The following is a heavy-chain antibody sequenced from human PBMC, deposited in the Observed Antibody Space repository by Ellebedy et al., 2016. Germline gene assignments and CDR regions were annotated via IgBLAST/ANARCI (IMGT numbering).Heavy chain of an antibody. Sequence: GESLKISCEASGFTFSSHAMSWVRQAPGKGPDWVSAVVGSGERTFYADSVKGRFTISRDNSKNRLYLKMSSLKVEDTATYYCANVGGSGTYYNGYWGQGTLVTVSS. V-gene: IGHV3-23*01. J-gene: IGHJ4*02. CDR3: ANVGGSGTYYNGY. D-gene: IGHD3-10*01. CDR1: GFTFSSHA. CDR2: VVGSGERT.